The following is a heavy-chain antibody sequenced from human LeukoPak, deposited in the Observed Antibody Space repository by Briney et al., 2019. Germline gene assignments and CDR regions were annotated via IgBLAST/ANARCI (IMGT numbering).Heavy chain of an antibody. V-gene: IGHV3-21*01. Sequence: KSGGSLRLSCAASGFTFSSYSMNWVRQAPGKGLEWVSAISGSGGSTYYADSVKGRFTISRDNAKNSLYLQMNSLRAEDTAVYYCARDHLIHSGAFDIWGQGTMVTVSS. CDR3: ARDHLIHSGAFDI. CDR2: ISGSGGST. CDR1: GFTFSSYS. J-gene: IGHJ3*02. D-gene: IGHD5-18*01.